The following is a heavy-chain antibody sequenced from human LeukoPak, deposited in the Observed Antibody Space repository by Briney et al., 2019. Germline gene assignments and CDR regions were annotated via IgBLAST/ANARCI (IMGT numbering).Heavy chain of an antibody. V-gene: IGHV3-21*04. CDR3: AKISTPIPAAGAMDN. J-gene: IGHJ4*02. D-gene: IGHD6-13*01. CDR1: GFTFSSYS. Sequence: PGGSLRLSCAASGFTFSSYSMNWVRQAPGKGLEWVSSISSSSSYIYYANSVKGRFTISRDNSKSTLYLQMNGLRAEDTAVYYCAKISTPIPAAGAMDNWGQGTLVTVSS. CDR2: ISSSSSYI.